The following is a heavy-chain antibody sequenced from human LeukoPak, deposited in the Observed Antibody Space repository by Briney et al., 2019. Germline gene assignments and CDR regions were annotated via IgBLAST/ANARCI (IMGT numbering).Heavy chain of an antibody. CDR2: INAGNGNT. D-gene: IGHD3-22*01. V-gene: IGHV1-3*01. CDR1: GYTFTSYA. J-gene: IGHJ4*02. CDR3: ARDRGDYYDSRGRNYFDY. Sequence: VASVKVSCKASGYTFTSYAMHWVRQAPGQRLEWMGWINAGNGNTKYSQKFQGRVTITRDTSASTAYMELSSLRSEDTAVYYCARDRGDYYDSRGRNYFDYWGQGTLVTVSS.